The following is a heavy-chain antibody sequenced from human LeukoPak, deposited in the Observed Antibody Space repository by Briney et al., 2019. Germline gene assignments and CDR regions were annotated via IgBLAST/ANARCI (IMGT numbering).Heavy chain of an antibody. Sequence: ASVKVSCKASGYSFTGYYMHWVRQAPGQGLEWMGWINPNSGGTNYAQKFQGRVTMTRDTSISTAYMELSRLRSDDTVVYYCARGGYYDSSGYSQFDYWGQGTLVTVSS. D-gene: IGHD3-22*01. CDR2: INPNSGGT. CDR1: GYSFTGYY. CDR3: ARGGYYDSSGYSQFDY. V-gene: IGHV1-2*02. J-gene: IGHJ4*02.